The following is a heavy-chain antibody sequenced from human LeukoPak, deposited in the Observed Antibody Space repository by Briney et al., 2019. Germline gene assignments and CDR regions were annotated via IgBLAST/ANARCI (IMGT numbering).Heavy chain of an antibody. J-gene: IGHJ5*02. V-gene: IGHV3-73*01. CDR2: IESNDNCYAT. Sequence: GSRRLSCAASGFTFSGSAIHWVRQSSGKGLEWVGHIESNDNCYATTSAASVTGRFTISRDDSKNTAYLQMNSLKTEDTALYYCTRDSGTYDWLDPWGQGTLVTVSS. CDR3: TRDSGTYDWLDP. D-gene: IGHD1-26*01. CDR1: GFTFSGSA.